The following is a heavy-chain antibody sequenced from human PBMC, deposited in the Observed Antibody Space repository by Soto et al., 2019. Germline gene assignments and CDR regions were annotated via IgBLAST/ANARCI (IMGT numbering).Heavy chain of an antibody. CDR2: SHQSGNT. CDR1: GVSIGSHDW. J-gene: IGHJ4*02. CDR3: ATRDTGRVY. V-gene: IGHV4-4*02. D-gene: IGHD5-18*01. Sequence: QVQLQESGPGLVKPSGTLSLTCAVSGVSIGSHDWWTWVRQPPGKGLEWIGESHQSGNTNYNSSLESRVTISLDKSKNDFSLLLSSVTVADTAVYYCATRDTGRVYWGQGTLVTVSS.